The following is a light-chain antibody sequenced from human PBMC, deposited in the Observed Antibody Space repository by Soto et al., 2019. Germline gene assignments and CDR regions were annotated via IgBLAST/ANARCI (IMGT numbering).Light chain of an antibody. CDR3: CSYTTSNTRQIV. J-gene: IGLJ1*01. Sequence: QSLLTQPASVSGSPGQSITISCPGTSSDFGGYNYVSWYQQQPGKAPKFMIYDVTNRPSGVSNRFSGSKSGNTASLTISGLQAEDEADYYCCSYTTSNTRQIVFGTGTKVTVL. V-gene: IGLV2-14*01. CDR2: DVT. CDR1: SSDFGGYNY.